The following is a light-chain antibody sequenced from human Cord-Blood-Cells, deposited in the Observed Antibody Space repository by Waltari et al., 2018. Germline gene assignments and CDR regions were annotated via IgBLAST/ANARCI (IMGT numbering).Light chain of an antibody. J-gene: IGKJ4*01. CDR3: QQRSNGPLT. V-gene: IGKV3-11*01. Sequence: EIVLTQSPATLSLSPGERATLSCRASQRVSSYLAWYQQKPGQAPRLLIHDASNRATGIPARFSGSVSGTDFTLTISSLEPEDFAVYYCQQRSNGPLTFGGGTKVEIK. CDR1: QRVSSY. CDR2: DAS.